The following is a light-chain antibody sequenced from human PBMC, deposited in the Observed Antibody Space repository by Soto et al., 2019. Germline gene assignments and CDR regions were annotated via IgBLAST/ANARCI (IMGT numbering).Light chain of an antibody. CDR1: QSIRRF. V-gene: IGKV1-39*01. CDR3: QQSYGTPRT. CDR2: GAS. J-gene: IGKJ1*01. Sequence: DIHMTQSPSSLSASVGDRVTITCRASQSIRRFLNWYQQKPGKAPKLLIYGASSLQSGVPSRFSGSGSRRDFTLTITSLQPEDSATYYCQQSYGTPRTFGQGTKV.